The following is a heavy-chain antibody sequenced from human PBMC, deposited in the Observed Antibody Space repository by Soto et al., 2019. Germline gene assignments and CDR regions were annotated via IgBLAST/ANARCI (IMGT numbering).Heavy chain of an antibody. CDR3: GRVGTYIAAAGTSNWFDP. CDR2: IYYSGST. D-gene: IGHD6-13*01. J-gene: IGHJ5*02. V-gene: IGHV4-59*01. CDR1: GGSITSYY. Sequence: PSETLSLTCTVSGGSITSYYWSWIRQPPGKGLEWIGYIYYSGSTNYNPSLKSRVTISVDTSKNQFSLKLSSVTAADTAVYYCGRVGTYIAAAGTSNWFDPWGQGTLVTVSS.